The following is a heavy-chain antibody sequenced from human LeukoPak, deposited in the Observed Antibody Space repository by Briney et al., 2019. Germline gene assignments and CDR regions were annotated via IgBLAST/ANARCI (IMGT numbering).Heavy chain of an antibody. J-gene: IGHJ4*02. Sequence: GGSLRLSCAASGFTFSSYTMNWVRQAPGKGLEWVSSISSSTSYIYYADSVKGRFTISRDNSKNTLYLQMNSLRAEDTAVYYCARVPYGSGSYYSQYFDYWGQGTLVTVSS. CDR3: ARVPYGSGSYYSQYFDY. D-gene: IGHD3-10*01. CDR2: ISSSTSYI. V-gene: IGHV3-21*01. CDR1: GFTFSSYT.